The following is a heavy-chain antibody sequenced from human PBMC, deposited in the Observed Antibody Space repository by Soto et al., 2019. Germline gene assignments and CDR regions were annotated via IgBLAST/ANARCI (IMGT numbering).Heavy chain of an antibody. CDR1: GGSISSGAYY. D-gene: IGHD1-26*01. Sequence: QLQLQESGPGLVKPSETLSLTCTVSGGSISSGAYYWACIRQPPGKGLEWIWSIYYSGSTYYNPALTSLATISVDTSKNHFFLKLSSVSAPATGVYYCALLPSGHYYYGLDVWGQGTTVTVSS. CDR3: ALLPSGHYYYGLDV. CDR2: IYYSGST. V-gene: IGHV4-39*02. J-gene: IGHJ6*02.